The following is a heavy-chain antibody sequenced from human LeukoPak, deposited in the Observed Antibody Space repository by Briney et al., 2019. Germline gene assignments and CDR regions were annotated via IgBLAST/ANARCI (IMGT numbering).Heavy chain of an antibody. CDR2: INHSGST. CDR1: GGSFSGYY. V-gene: IGHV4-34*01. Sequence: SETLSLTCAVYGGSFSGYYWSWIRQPPGKGLEWIGEINHSGSTNYNPSLRSRVTISVDTSKNQFSLKLSSVTAADTAVYYCARAPAGYWGQGTLVTVSS. CDR3: ARAPAGY. J-gene: IGHJ4*02.